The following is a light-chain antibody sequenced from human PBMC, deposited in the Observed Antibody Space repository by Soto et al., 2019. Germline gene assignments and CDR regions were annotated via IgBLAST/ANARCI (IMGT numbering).Light chain of an antibody. V-gene: IGKV3-20*01. CDR2: GAS. CDR3: QQYGNSPFT. J-gene: IGKJ3*01. CDR1: QTIDTN. Sequence: EIVMTQSPGTLSVSPGERATLSCRASQTIDTNLAWYQHKAGQAPRLLIFGASSRAAGIPDRFSGSGSGTDFTLTISRLEPEDFAVYYCQQYGNSPFTFGPGTKVDIK.